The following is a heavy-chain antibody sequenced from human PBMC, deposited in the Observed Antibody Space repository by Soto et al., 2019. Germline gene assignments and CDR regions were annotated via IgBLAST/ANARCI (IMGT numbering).Heavy chain of an antibody. D-gene: IGHD1-20*01. CDR1: GFTFSSYA. CDR2: ISGSGGST. J-gene: IGHJ3*02. V-gene: IGHV3-23*01. Sequence: GGSLRLSCAASGFTFSSYAMSWVRQAPGKGLEWVSAISGSGGSTYYADSVKGRFTISRDNSKNTLYLQMNSLRAEDTAVYYCAKAKTISINPLDAFDIWGQGTMVTVSS. CDR3: AKAKTISINPLDAFDI.